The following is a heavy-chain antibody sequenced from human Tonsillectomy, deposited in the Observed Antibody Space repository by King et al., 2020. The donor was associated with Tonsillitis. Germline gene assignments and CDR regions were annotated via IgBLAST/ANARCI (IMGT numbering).Heavy chain of an antibody. J-gene: IGHJ5*02. CDR2: IYTSGST. CDR1: GGSISSSSYY. D-gene: IGHD3-10*01. CDR3: AGAGAYYYGSGSYNWFDP. Sequence: QLQESGPGLVKPSQTLSLTCTVSGGSISSSSYYWSWIRQPAGKGLEWIGRIYTSGSTNYNPSLESRVTMSVDTSKNQFSLKLSSVTAADTAVYYCAGAGAYYYGSGSYNWFDPWGQGTLVTVSS. V-gene: IGHV4-61*02.